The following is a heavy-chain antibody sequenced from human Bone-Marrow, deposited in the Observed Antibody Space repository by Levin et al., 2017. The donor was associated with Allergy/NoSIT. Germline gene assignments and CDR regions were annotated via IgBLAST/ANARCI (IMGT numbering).Heavy chain of an antibody. J-gene: IGHJ6*02. D-gene: IGHD2-2*01. CDR2: ISYDGSNK. CDR1: GFTFSSYA. V-gene: IGHV3-30-3*01. Sequence: GGSLRLSCAASGFTFSSYAMHWVRQAPGKGLEWVAVISYDGSNKYYADSVKGRFTISRDNSKNTLYLQMNSLRAEDTAVYYCARDHLPYQLLWSGMDVWGQGTTVTVSS. CDR3: ARDHLPYQLLWSGMDV.